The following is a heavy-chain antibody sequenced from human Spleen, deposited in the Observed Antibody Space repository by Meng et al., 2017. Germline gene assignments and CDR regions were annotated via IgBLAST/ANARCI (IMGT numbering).Heavy chain of an antibody. CDR3: AKGPNYGSGSYY. CDR2: ISWNSGSI. V-gene: IGHV3-9*01. Sequence: SLKISCAGSGFTVRSKYMSWVRQAPGKGLEWVSGISWNSGSIGYADSVKGRFTISRDNAKNSLYLQMNSLRAEDTALYYCAKGPNYGSGSYYWGQGTLVTVSS. CDR1: GFTVRSKY. D-gene: IGHD3-10*01. J-gene: IGHJ4*02.